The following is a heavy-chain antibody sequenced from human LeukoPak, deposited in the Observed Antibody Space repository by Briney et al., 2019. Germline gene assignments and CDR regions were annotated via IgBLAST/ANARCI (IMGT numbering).Heavy chain of an antibody. V-gene: IGHV1-18*01. CDR3: ARESYCTNGVCSIY. D-gene: IGHD2-8*01. CDR1: GYTFTSYG. CDR2: ISAYNGNT. Sequence: GASVKVSCKASGYTFTSYGISWVRQAPGQGLEWMGWISAYNGNTNYAQKLQGRVTMTTDTSTSTAYMELRSLRSDDTAVYYCARESYCTNGVCSIYWGQGTLVTVSS. J-gene: IGHJ4*02.